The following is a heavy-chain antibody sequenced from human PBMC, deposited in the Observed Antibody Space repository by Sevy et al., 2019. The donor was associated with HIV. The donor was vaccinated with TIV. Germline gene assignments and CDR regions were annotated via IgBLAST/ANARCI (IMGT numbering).Heavy chain of an antibody. J-gene: IGHJ4*02. D-gene: IGHD2-8*01. V-gene: IGHV3-23*01. Sequence: GGSLRLSCEASGFTFSKYSMSWVRQAPGKGLEWVSTFSFGCGRINHADSVKGRFTISRDDSKNTLYLQMNSLRAEHTAVYYCAREGCTKPHDYWGQGTLVTVSS. CDR1: GFTFSKYS. CDR3: AREGCTKPHDY. CDR2: FSFGCGRI.